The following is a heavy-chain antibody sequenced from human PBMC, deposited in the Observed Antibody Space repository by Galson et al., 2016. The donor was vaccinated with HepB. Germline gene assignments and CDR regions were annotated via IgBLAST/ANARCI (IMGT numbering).Heavy chain of an antibody. CDR3: VTSTGYRSGWGAFDI. J-gene: IGHJ3*02. Sequence: SVKVSCKASGDTFTGYYIHWVRQAPGQGLEWMAWLSANSGATNYAQKFQGWVTMTRDTSISTAYMELTSLTSDATAIYYCVTSTGYRSGWGAFDIWGQGTMVTVSS. D-gene: IGHD6-25*01. CDR2: LSANSGAT. CDR1: GDTFTGYY. V-gene: IGHV1-2*04.